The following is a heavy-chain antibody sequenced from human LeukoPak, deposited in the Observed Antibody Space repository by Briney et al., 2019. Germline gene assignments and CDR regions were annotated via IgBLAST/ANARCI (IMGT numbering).Heavy chain of an antibody. CDR2: IIPIFGTA. V-gene: IGHV1-69*05. D-gene: IGHD2-2*01. CDR3: ASTLGYCSSTSCYGVGYYYYYMDV. J-gene: IGHJ6*03. CDR1: GGTFSSYA. Sequence: GSSVKVSCKASGGTFSSYAISWVRQAPGQGLEWMGGIIPIFGTANYAQEFQGRVTITTDESTSTAYMELSSLRSEDMAVYYCASTLGYCSSTSCYGVGYYYYYMDVWGKGTTVTVSS.